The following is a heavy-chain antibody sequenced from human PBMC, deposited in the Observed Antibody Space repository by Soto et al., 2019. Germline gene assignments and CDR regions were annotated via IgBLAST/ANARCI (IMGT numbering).Heavy chain of an antibody. V-gene: IGHV1-8*02. CDR2: MNPISGAT. J-gene: IGHJ6*02. D-gene: IGHD6-13*01. CDR3: GRGPSPRAPAGGTPYYYAMDV. Sequence: ASVKVSCKASGYDFTAYDINWVRQASGQGLEWMGWMNPISGATGSARRFQGRVSMTRNTATGTAYLELTSLRSDDTAVYYCGRGPSPRAPAGGTPYYYAMDVWGQGTTVTVSS. CDR1: GYDFTAYD.